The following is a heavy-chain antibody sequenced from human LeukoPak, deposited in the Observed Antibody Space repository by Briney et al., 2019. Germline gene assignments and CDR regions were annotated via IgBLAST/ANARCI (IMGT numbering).Heavy chain of an antibody. CDR3: AREVYYDFWSGPLPLDY. Sequence: GGSLRLSXAASGFTFSSYAMHWVRQAPGKGLEYVSAISSNGGSTYYANSVKGRFTISRDNSKNTLYLQMGSLRAEDMAVYYCAREVYYDFWSGPLPLDYWGQGTLVTVSS. CDR2: ISSNGGST. CDR1: GFTFSSYA. J-gene: IGHJ4*02. V-gene: IGHV3-64*01. D-gene: IGHD3-3*01.